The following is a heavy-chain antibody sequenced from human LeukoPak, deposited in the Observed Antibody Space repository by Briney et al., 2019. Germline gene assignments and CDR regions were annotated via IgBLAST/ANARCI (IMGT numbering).Heavy chain of an antibody. J-gene: IGHJ4*02. Sequence: GGSLRLSCVAYEITFSGYYMSWIRQAPGKGLEWVAFIRYDGSNKYYADSVKGRFTISRDNSKNTLYLQMNSLRAEDTAVYYCAKISAVRGYFDYWGQGTLVTVSS. CDR1: EITFSGYY. D-gene: IGHD6-13*01. CDR3: AKISAVRGYFDY. CDR2: IRYDGSNK. V-gene: IGHV3-30*02.